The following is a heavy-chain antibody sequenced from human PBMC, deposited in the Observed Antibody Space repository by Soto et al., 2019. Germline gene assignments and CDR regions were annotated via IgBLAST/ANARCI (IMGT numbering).Heavy chain of an antibody. V-gene: IGHV4-39*01. CDR1: GGSISSSSYY. Sequence: SETLSLTCTVSGGSISSSSYYWGWIRQPPGKGLEWIGSIYYSGSTYYNPSLKSRVTISVDTSKNQFSLKLSSVTAADTAVYYCARQAHYYDSTSLRGYWGQGPLGSAS. CDR2: IYYSGST. D-gene: IGHD3-22*01. CDR3: ARQAHYYDSTSLRGY. J-gene: IGHJ4*02.